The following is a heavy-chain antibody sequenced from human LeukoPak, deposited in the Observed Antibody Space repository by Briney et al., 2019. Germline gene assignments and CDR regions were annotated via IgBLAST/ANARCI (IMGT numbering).Heavy chain of an antibody. V-gene: IGHV1-8*01. CDR1: EYTFTSYD. D-gene: IGHD1-7*01. CDR3: ARVSWNYVDDYYYYMDV. Sequence: ALVKVSCKASEYTFTSYDINWVRQATGQGLEWMGWMNPNSGNTGYAQKFQGRVTMTRNTSISTAYMELSNLRSEDTAVYYCARVSWNYVDDYYYYMDVWGKGTTVTVSS. J-gene: IGHJ6*03. CDR2: MNPNSGNT.